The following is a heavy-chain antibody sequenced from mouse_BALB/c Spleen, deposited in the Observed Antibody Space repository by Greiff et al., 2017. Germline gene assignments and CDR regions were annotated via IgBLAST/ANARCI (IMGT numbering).Heavy chain of an antibody. Sequence: VKLVESGAELVRPGSSVKISCKASGYAFSSYWMNWVKQRPGQGLEWIGQIYPGDGDTNYNGKFKGKATLTADKSSSTAYMQLSSLTSEDSAVYFCASFSRDYYGSSPFDYWGQGTTLTVSS. V-gene: IGHV1-80*01. CDR3: ASFSRDYYGSSPFDY. D-gene: IGHD1-1*01. J-gene: IGHJ2*01. CDR1: GYAFSSYW. CDR2: IYPGDGDT.